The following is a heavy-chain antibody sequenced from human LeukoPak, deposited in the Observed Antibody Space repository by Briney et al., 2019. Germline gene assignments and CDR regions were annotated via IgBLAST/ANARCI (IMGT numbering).Heavy chain of an antibody. D-gene: IGHD4-17*01. CDR3: ATDPPTTYGDHGY. J-gene: IGHJ4*02. CDR1: GYTLTELS. CDR2: FDPEDGET. V-gene: IGHV1-24*01. Sequence: ASVKVSCKVSGYTLTELSMHWVQQAPGKGLEWMGGFDPEDGETIYAQKFQGRVTMTEDTSTDTAHMELSSLRSEDTAVYYCATDPPTTYGDHGYWGRGTLVTVSS.